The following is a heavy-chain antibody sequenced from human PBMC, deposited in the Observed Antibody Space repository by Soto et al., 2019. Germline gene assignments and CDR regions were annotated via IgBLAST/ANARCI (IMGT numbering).Heavy chain of an antibody. D-gene: IGHD2-15*01. V-gene: IGHV4-59*01. CDR3: ARLVVTPQGSYYYYGMDV. CDR2: IYDSGST. Sequence: PSETLSLTCTFSCGSIISYYWSWIRQPPGKGLEWIGYIYDSGSTNYNPSLKSRVTISVDTSKNQFSLKLSSVTAADTAVYYCARLVVTPQGSYYYYGMDVWGQGTTVTVSS. CDR1: CGSIISYY. J-gene: IGHJ6*02.